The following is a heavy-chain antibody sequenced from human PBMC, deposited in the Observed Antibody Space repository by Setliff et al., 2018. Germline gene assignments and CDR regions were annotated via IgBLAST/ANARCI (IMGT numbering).Heavy chain of an antibody. V-gene: IGHV3-11*04. CDR1: GFTFSDYY. CDR3: ARDSHTYYDILTGYLDFDY. J-gene: IGHJ4*02. D-gene: IGHD3-9*01. Sequence: PGGSLRLSCAASGFTFSDYYMSWIRQAPGKGLEWVSYISSSGSTIYHADSVKGRFTISRDNAKNSLYLQMNSLRAEDTAVYYCARDSHTYYDILTGYLDFDYWGQGTLVTVSS. CDR2: ISSSGSTI.